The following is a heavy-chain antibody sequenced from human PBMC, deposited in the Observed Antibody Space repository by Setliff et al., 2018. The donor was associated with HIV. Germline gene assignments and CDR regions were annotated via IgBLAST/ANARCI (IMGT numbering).Heavy chain of an antibody. CDR3: ARWPREVAEMGGAFDS. Sequence: GESLKLSCAASGFSFSSYWMSWVRQAPGKGLEWVANIKQDGSQKFYVDSVKNRFTISRDNAKNSVYLQMNSLRVEDTAVYYCARWPREVAEMGGAFDSWGQGTMVTVSS. CDR1: GFSFSSYW. V-gene: IGHV3-7*03. D-gene: IGHD3-16*01. J-gene: IGHJ3*02. CDR2: IKQDGSQK.